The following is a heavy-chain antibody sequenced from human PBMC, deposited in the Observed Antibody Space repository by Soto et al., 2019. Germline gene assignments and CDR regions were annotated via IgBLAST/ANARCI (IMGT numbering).Heavy chain of an antibody. CDR2: IYHSGST. V-gene: IGHV4-30-2*01. J-gene: IGHJ4*02. Sequence: QLQLPESGSGLVKPSQTLSLTCAVSGGSISSGGYSWSWIRQPPGKGLEWIGYIYHSGSTYYNPSLKSRVTISVDRSKNQFSLKLSSVTAADTAVYYCARGCHCSGGSCSLDYWGQGTLVTVSS. D-gene: IGHD2-15*01. CDR3: ARGCHCSGGSCSLDY. CDR1: GGSISSGGYS.